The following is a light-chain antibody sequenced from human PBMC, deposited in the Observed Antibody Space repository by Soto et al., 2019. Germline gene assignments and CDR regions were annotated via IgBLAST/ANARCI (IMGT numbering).Light chain of an antibody. CDR2: DAS. J-gene: IGKJ1*01. CDR3: QQRSNWPLA. V-gene: IGKV3-11*01. CDR1: QNVSSY. Sequence: EIVMTQSPATLSLSPGERATLSCRDSQNVSSYLAWYQQEPGQAPRLLIYDASNRATGIPARFSGSGSGTDFTLTISSLEPEAFAVYYCQQRSNWPLAFGQGTKVEIK.